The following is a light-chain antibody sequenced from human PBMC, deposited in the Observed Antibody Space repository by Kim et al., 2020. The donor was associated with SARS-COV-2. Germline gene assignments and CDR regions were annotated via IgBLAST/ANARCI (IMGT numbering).Light chain of an antibody. J-gene: IGKJ3*01. CDR2: AAS. V-gene: IGKV1-39*01. CDR1: QSISSH. CDR3: QQSYITPFT. Sequence: ASVGDRVTITSRTTQSISSHLNWCQQKPGRSPKLLISAASTLKGGVPSRFSGSRSETDFTLTISSLQPDDFATYFCQQSYITPFTFGPGTKVDIK.